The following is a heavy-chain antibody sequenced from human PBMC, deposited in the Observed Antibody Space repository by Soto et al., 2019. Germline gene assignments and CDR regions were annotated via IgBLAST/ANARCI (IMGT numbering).Heavy chain of an antibody. D-gene: IGHD3-10*01. CDR1: GFTFSSYA. V-gene: IGHV3-30-3*01. J-gene: IGHJ6*02. Sequence: GGSLRLSCAASGFTFSSYAMHWVRQAPGKGLEWVAVISYDGGNKYYADSVRGRFTISRDNSKDTLYLQMNSLRAEDTALYYCARTLYYYGSGSYYNPPNPHYYYYYGMDVWGQGTTVTVSS. CDR2: ISYDGGNK. CDR3: ARTLYYYGSGSYYNPPNPHYYYYYGMDV.